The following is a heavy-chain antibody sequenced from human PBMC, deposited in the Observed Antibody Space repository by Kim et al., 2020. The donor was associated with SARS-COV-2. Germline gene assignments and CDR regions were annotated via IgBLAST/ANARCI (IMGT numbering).Heavy chain of an antibody. CDR3: AKDPFDYYGSGSYYYPPNN. J-gene: IGHJ4*02. V-gene: IGHV3-23*01. CDR2: ISGSGGST. D-gene: IGHD3-10*01. CDR1: GFTFSSYA. Sequence: GGSLRLSCAASGFTFSSYAMSWVRQAPGKGLEWVSAISGSGGSTYYADSVKGRFTISRDNSKNTLYLQMNSLRAEDTAVYYCAKDPFDYYGSGSYYYPPNNWGQGTLVTVSS.